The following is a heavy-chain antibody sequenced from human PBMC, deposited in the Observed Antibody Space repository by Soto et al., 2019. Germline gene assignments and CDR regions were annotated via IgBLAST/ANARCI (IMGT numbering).Heavy chain of an antibody. J-gene: IGHJ6*02. D-gene: IGHD3-16*01. V-gene: IGHV5-51*01. CDR2: IYPDGSDT. CDR1: GYTFTTYW. Sequence: GESLKISCTVSGYTFTTYWIGWVRQMPGKGLEWMGIIYPDGSDTRYSPSFQGQVTISADKSISTAYLQWSSLKASDTAMYYCARLVTLTGSYGLDVWGQGTTVTVSS. CDR3: ARLVTLTGSYGLDV.